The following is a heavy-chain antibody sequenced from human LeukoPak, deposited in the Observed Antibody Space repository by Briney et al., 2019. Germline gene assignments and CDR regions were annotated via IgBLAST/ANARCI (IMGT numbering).Heavy chain of an antibody. D-gene: IGHD2-2*01. CDR1: GYTFINYA. Sequence: GASVKVSCKASGYTFINYALKWMRQAPGQWLELMGWSNTDTGKPTYAQGFTGRFVFSLDTSVSTAYLQISSLQAADTAVYYCARFPHPYCSSAGCPNWLDPWGQGTLVTVSS. CDR3: ARFPHPYCSSAGCPNWLDP. J-gene: IGHJ5*02. V-gene: IGHV7-4-1*02. CDR2: SNTDTGKP.